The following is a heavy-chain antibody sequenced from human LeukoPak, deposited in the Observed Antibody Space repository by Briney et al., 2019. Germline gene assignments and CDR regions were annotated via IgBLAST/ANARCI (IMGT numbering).Heavy chain of an antibody. CDR3: AKDGSRCSSTSCYLVEDDAFDI. CDR2: ISGSGGST. D-gene: IGHD2-2*01. Sequence: GGSLRLSCAASGFTFSSYAMSWVRQAPGKGLEWVSAISGSGGSTYYADSVKGRFTISRDNSKNTLYLQMNGLRAEDTAVYYCAKDGSRCSSTSCYLVEDDAFDIWGQGTMVTVSS. J-gene: IGHJ3*02. CDR1: GFTFSSYA. V-gene: IGHV3-23*01.